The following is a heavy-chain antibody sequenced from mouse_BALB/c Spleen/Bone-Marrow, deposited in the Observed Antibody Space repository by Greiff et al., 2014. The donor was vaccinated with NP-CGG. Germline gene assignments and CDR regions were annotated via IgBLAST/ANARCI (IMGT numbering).Heavy chain of an antibody. J-gene: IGHJ4*01. D-gene: IGHD2-2*01. V-gene: IGHV2-6-2*01. CDR1: GFSLNSYG. CDR3: ARHERGYPYAMDY. CDR2: IWSDGST. Sequence: VPLQQSGPDLVAPSQSLSITCTVSGFSLNSYGVHWVRQPPGKGLEWLGVIWSDGSTTYNSALKSRLSISKDNSKSQLFLKMNSLQTDDTAMYYCARHERGYPYAMDYWGQGTSVTVSS.